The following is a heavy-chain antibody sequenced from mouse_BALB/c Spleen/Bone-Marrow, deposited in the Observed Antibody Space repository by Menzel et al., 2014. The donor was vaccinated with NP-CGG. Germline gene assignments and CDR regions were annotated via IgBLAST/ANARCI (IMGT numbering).Heavy chain of an antibody. CDR2: INPSNGGT. CDR1: GYTFTSYW. V-gene: IGHV1S16*01. CDR3: TIGGFDY. J-gene: IGHJ2*01. Sequence: QVQLQQPGAELVKPGASVKLSCKASGYTFTSYWVHWVKLRPGQGFEWIGEINPSNGGTNYNEKFKRKATLTVDKSSSTAYMQLSSLTSEDSAVYYCTIGGFDYWGQGTTLTVSS.